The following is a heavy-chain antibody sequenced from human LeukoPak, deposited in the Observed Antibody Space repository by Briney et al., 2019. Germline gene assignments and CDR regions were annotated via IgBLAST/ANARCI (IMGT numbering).Heavy chain of an antibody. Sequence: KPGGSLRLSCAASGFTFSSYSMNWVRQAPGKGLEWVSSISSSSSYIYYADSVKGRFTISRDNAKNSLYLQMNSLRAEDTAVYYCAREPIYYYYYYMDVWGKGTTVTVSS. J-gene: IGHJ6*03. CDR2: ISSSSSYI. CDR3: AREPIYYYYYYMDV. V-gene: IGHV3-21*01. CDR1: GFTFSSYS.